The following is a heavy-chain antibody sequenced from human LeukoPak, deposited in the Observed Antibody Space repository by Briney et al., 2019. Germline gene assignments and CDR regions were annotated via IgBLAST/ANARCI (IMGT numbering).Heavy chain of an antibody. D-gene: IGHD6-13*01. V-gene: IGHV3-21*01. CDR2: ITAGTTHI. CDR3: ARDGSGWSRDY. CDR1: GFNFSPCA. Sequence: GGSLRLSCAASGFNFSPCAMTWVRQAPGQGLEWVSTITAGTTHIYYADSVKGRFTTSRDDAKTSLYLQLSSLRTEDTAVYYCARDGSGWSRDYWGQGTLVTVSS. J-gene: IGHJ4*02.